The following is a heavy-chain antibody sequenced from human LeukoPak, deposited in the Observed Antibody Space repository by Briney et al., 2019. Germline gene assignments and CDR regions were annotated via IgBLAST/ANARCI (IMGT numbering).Heavy chain of an antibody. V-gene: IGHV4-59*01. J-gene: IGHJ4*02. D-gene: IGHD6-13*01. Sequence: SETLSLTCTLSGGSLSIYFWRWIRHPPGKGLEWIGYIYYSATPNHNPSLKSRVPISKDTSKNQISLQLSSVTAGDSAIYYCASQMSWQPYCVSWGQGTLVAVSS. CDR3: ASQMSWQPYCVS. CDR1: GGSLSIYF. CDR2: IYYSATP.